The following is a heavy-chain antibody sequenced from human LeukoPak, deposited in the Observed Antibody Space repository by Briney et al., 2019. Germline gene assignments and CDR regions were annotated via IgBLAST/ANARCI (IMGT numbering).Heavy chain of an antibody. CDR3: ARPATRSYGTRYAFDI. Sequence: PSETLSLTCTVSGGSISSSSYYWSWIRQPPGKGLEWIGEINHSGSTNYNPSLKSRVTISVDTSKNQFSLKLSSVTAADTAVYYCARPATRSYGTRYAFDIWGQGTMVTVSS. J-gene: IGHJ3*02. CDR1: GGSISSSSYY. CDR2: INHSGST. D-gene: IGHD4-17*01. V-gene: IGHV4-39*07.